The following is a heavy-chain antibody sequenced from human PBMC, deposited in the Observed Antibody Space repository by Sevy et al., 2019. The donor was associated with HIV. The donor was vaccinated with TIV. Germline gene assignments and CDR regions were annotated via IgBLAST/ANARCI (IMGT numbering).Heavy chain of an antibody. CDR1: GFTFSYSG. D-gene: IGHD6-13*01. J-gene: IGHJ4*02. CDR2: IQYDGRNT. V-gene: IGHV3-30*02. CDR3: AKNTAAVGTGGFDY. Sequence: GGSLRLSCTTSGFTFSYSGMHWVRQAPGKGQEWVTFIQYDGRNTHYADSVKGRFTISRDNSKNMLYLQMNSLRGDDTAVYYCAKNTAAVGTGGFDYWGQGALVTVSS.